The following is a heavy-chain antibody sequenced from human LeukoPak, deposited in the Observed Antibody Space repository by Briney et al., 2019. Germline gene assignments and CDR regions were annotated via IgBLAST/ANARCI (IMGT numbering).Heavy chain of an antibody. D-gene: IGHD3-22*01. Sequence: GESLKISCKGSGYSFTSYWIGWVRQMPGKGVEWMVIIYPGDSDNSYSPSFQGQVTISADKSISTAYLQWSSLKASDTAMYYCATYDSSGYYPPDAFDIWGQGTTVTV. CDR2: IYPGDSDN. CDR3: ATYDSSGYYPPDAFDI. J-gene: IGHJ3*02. CDR1: GYSFTSYW. V-gene: IGHV5-51*01.